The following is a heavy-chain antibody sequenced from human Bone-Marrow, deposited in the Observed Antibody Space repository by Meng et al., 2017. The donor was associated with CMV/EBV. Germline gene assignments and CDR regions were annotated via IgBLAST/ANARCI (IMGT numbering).Heavy chain of an antibody. CDR3: ARDFGTVTNYYGMDV. Sequence: GESLKISCAASGFTFSSYWMSWVRQAPGKGLEWVANIKQDGSEKYYVDSVKGRFTISRDNAKNSLYLQMNSLRAEDTAVYYCARDFGTVTNYYGMDVWGQGPTVTFSS. CDR1: GFTFSSYW. D-gene: IGHD4-17*01. V-gene: IGHV3-7*01. J-gene: IGHJ6*02. CDR2: IKQDGSEK.